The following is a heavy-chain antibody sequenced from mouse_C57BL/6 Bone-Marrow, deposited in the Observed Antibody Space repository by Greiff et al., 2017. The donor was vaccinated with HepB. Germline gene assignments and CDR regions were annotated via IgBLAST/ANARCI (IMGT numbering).Heavy chain of an antibody. CDR1: GFTFSDYY. D-gene: IGHD3-2*02. Sequence: EVMLVESEGGLVRPGSSMKLSCTASGFTFSDYYMAWVRQVPEKGLEWVANINYDGSSTYYLDSLKSRFIISRDNAKNILYLQMSSLKSEDTATYYCARATRLRGYFDYWGQGTTLTVSS. CDR3: ARATRLRGYFDY. CDR2: INYDGSST. J-gene: IGHJ2*01. V-gene: IGHV5-16*01.